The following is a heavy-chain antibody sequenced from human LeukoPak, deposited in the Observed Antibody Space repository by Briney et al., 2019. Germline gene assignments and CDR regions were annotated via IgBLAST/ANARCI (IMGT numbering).Heavy chain of an antibody. CDR2: ISYDGSNK. V-gene: IGHV3-30-3*01. CDR1: GFTFSSYA. CDR3: ASLADLQWLVPPFDY. J-gene: IGHJ4*02. Sequence: GGSLRLSCAASGFTFSSYAMHWVRQAPGKGLEWVAVISYDGSNKYYADSVKGRFTISRDNSKNTLYLQMNSLRAEDTAVYYCASLADLQWLVPPFDYWGQGTLVTVSS. D-gene: IGHD6-19*01.